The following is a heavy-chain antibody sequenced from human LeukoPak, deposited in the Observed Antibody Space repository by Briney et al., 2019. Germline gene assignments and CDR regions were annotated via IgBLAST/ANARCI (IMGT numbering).Heavy chain of an antibody. CDR3: ARHAAVAYFDILTEDDY. CDR2: IYYSGST. J-gene: IGHJ4*02. Sequence: SETLSLTCTVSGGSISSSSSYWGWIRQPPGKGLEWIGSIYYSGSTYYNPSLKSRVTISVDTSKNQFSLKLSSMTAADTAVYYCARHAAVAYFDILTEDDYWGQGTLVTVSS. CDR1: GGSISSSSSY. V-gene: IGHV4-39*01. D-gene: IGHD3-9*01.